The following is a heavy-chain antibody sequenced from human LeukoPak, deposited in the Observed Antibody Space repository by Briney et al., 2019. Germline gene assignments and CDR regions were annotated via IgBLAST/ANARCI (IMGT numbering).Heavy chain of an antibody. CDR2: MNPNSGNT. CDR1: GYTFTSYD. Sequence: ASVKVSCKASGYTFTSYDISWVRQATGQGLEWMGWMNPNSGNTGYAQKFQGRVTMTRNTSISTAYMELSSLRSEDTAVYYCAREPVSTNGYYYYYGMDVWGQGTTVTVSS. CDR3: AREPVSTNGYYYYYGMDV. D-gene: IGHD2-8*01. J-gene: IGHJ6*02. V-gene: IGHV1-8*01.